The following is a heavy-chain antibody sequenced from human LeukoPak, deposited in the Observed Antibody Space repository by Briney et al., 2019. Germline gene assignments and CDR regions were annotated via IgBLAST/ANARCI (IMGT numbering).Heavy chain of an antibody. CDR2: FHPSSDAA. CDR3: AIKRIRGNPFDF. CDR1: ANTFSDYY. J-gene: IGHJ4*02. V-gene: IGHV1-2*02. D-gene: IGHD2/OR15-2a*01. Sequence: ASVKVSCKASANTFSDYYVHWVRQAPGQGLQWMGWFHPSSDAAGYAQGFQGRVSMTRDTSFSTAYMQLTGLRSDDTATYYCAIKRIRGNPFDFWGQGTLVTVSS.